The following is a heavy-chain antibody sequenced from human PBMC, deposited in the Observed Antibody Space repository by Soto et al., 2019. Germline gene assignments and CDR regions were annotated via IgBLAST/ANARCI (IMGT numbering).Heavy chain of an antibody. J-gene: IGHJ6*02. CDR1: GITFSSYG. CDR3: AKDRGSGGGFYYYGMDV. Sequence: QVQLVESGGGVVQPGRSLRLSCAASGITFSSYGMHWVRQAPGKGLEWVAVISSDGSDKYYADSEKGRFTISRDNSQNTLYLHMNSLRAEDTAVYYGAKDRGSGGGFYYYGMDVWGQGTTVTVSS. D-gene: IGHD2-15*01. V-gene: IGHV3-30*18. CDR2: ISSDGSDK.